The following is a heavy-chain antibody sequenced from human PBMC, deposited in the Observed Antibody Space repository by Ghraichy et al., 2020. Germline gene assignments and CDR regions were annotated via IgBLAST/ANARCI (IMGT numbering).Heavy chain of an antibody. J-gene: IGHJ3*02. CDR1: GFSLSTSGVG. CDR3: AHRPATFQRGYHASCAFDI. V-gene: IGHV2-5*01. CDR2: IYWNDDK. Sequence: SGPTLVKPTQTLTLTCTFSGFSLSTSGVGVGWIRQPPGKALEWLALIYWNDDKRYSPSLKSRLTITKDTSKNQVVLTMTNMDPVDTATYYCAHRPATFQRGYHASCAFDIWGQGTMVTVSS. D-gene: IGHD2-15*01.